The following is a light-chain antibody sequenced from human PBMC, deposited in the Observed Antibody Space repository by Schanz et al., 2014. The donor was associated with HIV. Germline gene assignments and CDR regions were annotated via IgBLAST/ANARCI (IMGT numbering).Light chain of an antibody. J-gene: IGLJ2*01. CDR2: DVS. Sequence: QSVLTQPASVSGSPGQSITISCTGTSSDVGNYNYLSWYQQLPGKVPKLMIYDVSNRASGVSNRFSGSKSGNTASLTISGLQAEDETDYYCSSYTSSSTVLFGGGTKLTVL. CDR3: SSYTSSSTVL. CDR1: SSDVGNYNY. V-gene: IGLV2-14*03.